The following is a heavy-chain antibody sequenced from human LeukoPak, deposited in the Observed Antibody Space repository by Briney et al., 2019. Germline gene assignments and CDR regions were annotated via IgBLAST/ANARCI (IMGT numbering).Heavy chain of an antibody. CDR3: ARDGKDSDY. CDR1: GGSISSGSYY. Sequence: PSQTLSLTCTVSGGSISSGSYYWSWIRQPAGKGLEWIGRMHSSGSTNYNPSLESRVTISVDRSKNQFSLKLSSVTAADTAVYYCARDGKDSDYWGQGTLVTVSS. V-gene: IGHV4-61*02. CDR2: MHSSGST. D-gene: IGHD1-1*01. J-gene: IGHJ4*02.